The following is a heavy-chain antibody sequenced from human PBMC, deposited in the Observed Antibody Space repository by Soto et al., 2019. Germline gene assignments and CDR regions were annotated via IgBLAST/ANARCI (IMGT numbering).Heavy chain of an antibody. V-gene: IGHV1-69*13. Sequence: SVKVSCKASGGTFSSYAISWVRQAPGQGLEWMGGIIPIFGTANYAQKFQGRVTITADESTSTAYMELSSLRSKDSAVFYCPGTYCYGSGLNWFDPCGQGTLGIVAS. D-gene: IGHD3-10*01. CDR1: GGTFSSYA. CDR3: PGTYCYGSGLNWFDP. CDR2: IIPIFGTA. J-gene: IGHJ5*02.